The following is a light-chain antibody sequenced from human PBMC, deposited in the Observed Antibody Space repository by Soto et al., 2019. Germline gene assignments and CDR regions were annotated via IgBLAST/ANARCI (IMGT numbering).Light chain of an antibody. CDR3: ATWDDRLNGLV. V-gene: IGLV1-44*01. CDR2: TDN. J-gene: IGLJ2*01. CDR1: SSNIGSNT. Sequence: QSVLTQPPSTSGTTGQRVTISCSGISSNIGSNTVNWYLQLPGTAPKLLIYTDNQRPSGVPDRFSGSRTGSSASLAISGLQSEDEADYYCATWDDRLNGLVFGGGTQLSVL.